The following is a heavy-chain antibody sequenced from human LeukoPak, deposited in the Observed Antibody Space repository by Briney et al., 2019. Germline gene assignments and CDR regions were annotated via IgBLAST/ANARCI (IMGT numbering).Heavy chain of an antibody. J-gene: IGHJ5*02. CDR1: GGSISSGSYY. CDR2: IYYSGST. V-gene: IGHV4-61*01. Sequence: SETLSLTCTVSGGSISSGSYYWSWIRQPPGKGLEWIGYIYYSGSTNYNPSLKSRVTISVDTSKNQFSLKLSSVTAADTAVYYCARTGFGELSWFDPWGQGTLVTVSS. D-gene: IGHD3-10*01. CDR3: ARTGFGELSWFDP.